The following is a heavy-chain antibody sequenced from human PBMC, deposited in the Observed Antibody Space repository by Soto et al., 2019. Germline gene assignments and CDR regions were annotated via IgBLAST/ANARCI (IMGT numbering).Heavy chain of an antibody. CDR3: ARVRRSSGYYYGY. D-gene: IGHD3-22*01. V-gene: IGHV1-46*01. J-gene: IGHJ4*02. CDR1: GYTFTSYY. Sequence: ASVQVSFRASGYTFTSYYMHWVRQAPGQGLEWMGIINPSGGSTSYAQKFQGRVTMTRDTSTSTVYMELSSLRSEDTAVYYCARVRRSSGYYYGYWGQGTLVTVSS. CDR2: INPSGGST.